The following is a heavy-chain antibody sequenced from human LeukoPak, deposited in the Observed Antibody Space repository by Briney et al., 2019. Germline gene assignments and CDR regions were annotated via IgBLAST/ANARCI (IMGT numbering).Heavy chain of an antibody. D-gene: IGHD3-10*01. J-gene: IGHJ6*02. Sequence: GGSLRLSCAASGFTFSSYPMSWVRQAPGKGLEWVSAISGSGDSTYYADSVKGRFTISRDSSKNTLYLQMNSLRAEDTAVYYCAREGYASGTRYGMDVWGQGTTVTVSS. CDR2: ISGSGDST. V-gene: IGHV3-23*01. CDR3: AREGYASGTRYGMDV. CDR1: GFTFSSYP.